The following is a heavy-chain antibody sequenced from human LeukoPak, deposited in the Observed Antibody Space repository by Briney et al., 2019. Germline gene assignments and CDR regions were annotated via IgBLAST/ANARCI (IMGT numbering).Heavy chain of an antibody. CDR3: ARDRRWGVYYYYMDV. Sequence: SGGSLRLSCAASGFTFSSYSMNCVRQAPGKGLERVSSITTSSSYIYYADSVKGRFTVSRDNARNSLYLQMSSLRAEDTAVYYCARDRRWGVYYYYMDVWGKGTTVTISS. V-gene: IGHV3-21*01. D-gene: IGHD3-10*01. J-gene: IGHJ6*03. CDR2: ITTSSSYI. CDR1: GFTFSSYS.